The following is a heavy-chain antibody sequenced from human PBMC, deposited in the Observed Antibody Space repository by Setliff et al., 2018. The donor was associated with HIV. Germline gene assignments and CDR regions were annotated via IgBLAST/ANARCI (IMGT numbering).Heavy chain of an antibody. V-gene: IGHV4-59*10. Sequence: SETLSLTCAVYGGSFSGYYWSWIRQPAGKGLEWIGRIYPSGSTSYNPSLKSRVTMSVDTSKNQFSLKLSSVTAADTAVYYCARGWVRGPIISPGTYFSYGLDVWGQGTPVTVSS. J-gene: IGHJ6*02. CDR1: GGSFSGYY. CDR2: IYPSGST. D-gene: IGHD3-10*01. CDR3: ARGWVRGPIISPGTYFSYGLDV.